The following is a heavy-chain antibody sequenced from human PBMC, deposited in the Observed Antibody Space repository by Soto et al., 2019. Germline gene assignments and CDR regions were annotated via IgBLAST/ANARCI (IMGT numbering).Heavy chain of an antibody. CDR3: ARHVPYCSDTSHCAYGMDV. Sequence: SETLSLTCTVSGGSISSYYWSWIRQPPGKGLEWIGYIYYSGSTNYNPSLKSRVTISVDTSKNQFSLKLSSVTAADTAVYYCARHVPYCSDTSHCAYGMDVWGQGTTDTVSS. J-gene: IGHJ6*02. V-gene: IGHV4-59*08. D-gene: IGHD2-2*01. CDR2: IYYSGST. CDR1: GGSISSYY.